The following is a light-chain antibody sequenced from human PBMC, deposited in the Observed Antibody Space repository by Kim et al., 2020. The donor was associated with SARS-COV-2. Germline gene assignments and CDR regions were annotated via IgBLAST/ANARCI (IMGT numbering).Light chain of an antibody. CDR2: GAS. Sequence: EIVMTQSPATLSVSPGERATLSCRASQSVSSNLAWYQQKPGQAPRLLIYGASTRATGIPARFSGSGSWTEFTLTISSLQSEDFAVYYCQQYNTTKTFGQGTKVDIK. CDR1: QSVSSN. CDR3: QQYNTTKT. V-gene: IGKV3-15*01. J-gene: IGKJ1*01.